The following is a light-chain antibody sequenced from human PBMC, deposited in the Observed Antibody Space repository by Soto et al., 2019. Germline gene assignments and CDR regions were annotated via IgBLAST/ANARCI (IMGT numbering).Light chain of an antibody. CDR1: HSVSAS. CDR3: QQYGSSLLT. V-gene: IGKV3-20*01. J-gene: IGKJ3*01. CDR2: GAS. Sequence: VMTQSPATLSVSPGERATLSCRASHSVSASLAWYQQKPGQAPRLLIYGASSRATGIPDRFSGSGSGTDFTLTISRLEPEDFAVYYCQQYGSSLLTFGPGTKVDIK.